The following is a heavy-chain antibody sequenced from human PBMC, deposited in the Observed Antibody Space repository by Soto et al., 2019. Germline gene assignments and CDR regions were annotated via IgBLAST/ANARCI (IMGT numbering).Heavy chain of an antibody. CDR1: GASISNGGYY. D-gene: IGHD4-17*01. J-gene: IGHJ5*02. CDR2: IYYNGNT. V-gene: IGHV4-31*03. Sequence: QVQLQESGPGLVKPSQTLSLTCTVSGASISNGGYYWSWVRQHPGEGLEWIGYIYYNGNTYYNPTLRSRLTISLDTSHNQFSLRLMSLTAADTAVYFCARLTLTNYGARWFDPWGQGTLVNVSS. CDR3: ARLTLTNYGARWFDP.